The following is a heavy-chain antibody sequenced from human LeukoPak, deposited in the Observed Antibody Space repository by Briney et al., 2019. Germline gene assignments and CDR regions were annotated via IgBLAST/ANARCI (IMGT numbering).Heavy chain of an antibody. Sequence: PSQTLSLTCTVSGGSISSGGYYWSWIRQPPGQGLEWIGYIYHSGSTYYNPSLKSRDTISVDRSKNQFSLKLSSVTAADTAVYYCARGGYWGSADFDYWGQGTLVTVSS. CDR3: ARGGYWGSADFDY. D-gene: IGHD7-27*01. J-gene: IGHJ4*02. V-gene: IGHV4-30-2*01. CDR2: IYHSGST. CDR1: GGSISSGGYY.